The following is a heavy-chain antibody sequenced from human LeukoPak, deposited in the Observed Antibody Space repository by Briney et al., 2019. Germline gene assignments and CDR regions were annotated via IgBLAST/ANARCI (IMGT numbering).Heavy chain of an antibody. V-gene: IGHV4-39*07. J-gene: IGHJ4*02. CDR3: ARGMGRDGYNYVDY. CDR1: GGSISSSSYY. CDR2: IYYSGST. Sequence: SETLSLTCTVSGGSISSSSYYWGWIRQPPGKGLEWIGSIYYSGSTYYNPSLKSRVTISVDTSKNQFSLKLSSVTAADTAVYYCARGMGRDGYNYVDYWGQGTLVTVSS. D-gene: IGHD5-24*01.